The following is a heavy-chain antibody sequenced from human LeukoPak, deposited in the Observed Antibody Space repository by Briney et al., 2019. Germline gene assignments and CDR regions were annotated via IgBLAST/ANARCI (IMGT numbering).Heavy chain of an antibody. V-gene: IGHV4-34*01. CDR3: ARGKSLRYYYDSSGYGVDAFDI. Sequence: SETLSLTCAVYGGSFSGYYWCWIRQPPGKGLEWIGEINHSGSTNYNPSLKSRVTISVDTSKNQFSLKLSSVTAADTAVYYCARGKSLRYYYDSSGYGVDAFDIWGQGTMVTVSS. J-gene: IGHJ3*02. D-gene: IGHD3-22*01. CDR2: INHSGST. CDR1: GGSFSGYY.